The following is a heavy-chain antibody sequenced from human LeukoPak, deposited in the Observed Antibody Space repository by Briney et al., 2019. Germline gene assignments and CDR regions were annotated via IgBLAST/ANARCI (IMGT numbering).Heavy chain of an antibody. CDR3: ARASARGFSYGHYYMDV. Sequence: SETLSLTCTVSGGSISSYYWSWIRQPAGKGLEWIGRIYTSGSTNYNPSLKSRVTMSVDTSKNQFSLKLSSVTAADTAVYYCARASARGFSYGHYYMDVWGKGTTVTVSS. CDR2: IYTSGST. J-gene: IGHJ6*03. CDR1: GGSISSYY. V-gene: IGHV4-4*07. D-gene: IGHD5-18*01.